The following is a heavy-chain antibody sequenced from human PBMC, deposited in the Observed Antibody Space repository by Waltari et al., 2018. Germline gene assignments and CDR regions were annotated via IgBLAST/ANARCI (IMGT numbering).Heavy chain of an antibody. CDR2: IYYSGST. CDR3: ARPLYDSSGFFRGFDY. J-gene: IGHJ4*02. D-gene: IGHD3-22*01. Sequence: QLQLQESGPGLVKPSETLSLTCTVSGGSISSSSYYWGWLHQHPGKGLEWIGSIYYSGSTYYNPSLKSRVTISVDTSKNQFSLKLSSVTAADTAVYYCARPLYDSSGFFRGFDYWGQGTLVTVSS. V-gene: IGHV4-39*01. CDR1: GGSISSSSYY.